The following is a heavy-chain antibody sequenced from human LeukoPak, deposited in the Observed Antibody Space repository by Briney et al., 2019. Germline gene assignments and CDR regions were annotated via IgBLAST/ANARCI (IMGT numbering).Heavy chain of an antibody. D-gene: IGHD3-10*01. V-gene: IGHV4-59*01. Sequence: SETLSLTCTVSGGSISSYYWSWIRQPPGKGLEWIGYIYYSGSTIYNPSLKSRVTISVDTSKNQFSLKLSSVTAADTAVYYCARDVRSRPPGLLWFGEPDNWFDPWGQGTLVTVSS. CDR1: GGSISSYY. J-gene: IGHJ5*02. CDR3: ARDVRSRPPGLLWFGEPDNWFDP. CDR2: IYYSGST.